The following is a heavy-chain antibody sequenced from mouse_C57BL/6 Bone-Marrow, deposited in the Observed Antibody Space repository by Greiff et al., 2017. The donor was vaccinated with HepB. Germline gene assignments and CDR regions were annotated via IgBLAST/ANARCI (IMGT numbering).Heavy chain of an antibody. Sequence: VQLKQSGPELVKPGASVKISCKASGYTFTDYYMNWVKQSHGKSLEWIGDINPNNGGTSYNQKFKGKATLTVDKSSSTAYMELRSLTSEDSAVYYCARLITTVVAHFDYWGQGTTLTVSS. CDR1: GYTFTDYY. J-gene: IGHJ2*01. CDR2: INPNNGGT. D-gene: IGHD1-1*01. CDR3: ARLITTVVAHFDY. V-gene: IGHV1-26*01.